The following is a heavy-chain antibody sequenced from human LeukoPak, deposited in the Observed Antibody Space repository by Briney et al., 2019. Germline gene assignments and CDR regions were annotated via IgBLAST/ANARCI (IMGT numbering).Heavy chain of an antibody. CDR1: GGSISSYY. V-gene: IGHV4-59*01. Sequence: KASETLSLTCTVSGGSISSYYWSWIRQPPGKGLEWIGYIYYSASTNYNPSLKSRVTISVDTSKNQFSLKLSSVTAADTAVYYCARDYSYCSGGSCYSFPYYFDYWGQGTLVTVSS. CDR3: ARDYSYCSGGSCYSFPYYFDY. CDR2: IYYSAST. D-gene: IGHD2-15*01. J-gene: IGHJ4*02.